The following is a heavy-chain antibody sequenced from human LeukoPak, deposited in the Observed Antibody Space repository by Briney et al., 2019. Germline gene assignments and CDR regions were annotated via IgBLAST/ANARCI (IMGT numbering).Heavy chain of an antibody. CDR2: INPNSGGT. CDR3: AREGPYDFWSGYSSRSRYFDY. CDR1: GYTFTGYY. J-gene: IGHJ4*02. D-gene: IGHD3-3*01. Sequence: GASVKVSCKASGYTFTGYYMHWVRRAPGQGLEWMGWINPNSGGTNYAQKFQGRVTMTRDTSISTAYMELSRLRSDDTAVYYCAREGPYDFWSGYSSRSRYFDYWGQGTLVTVSS. V-gene: IGHV1-2*02.